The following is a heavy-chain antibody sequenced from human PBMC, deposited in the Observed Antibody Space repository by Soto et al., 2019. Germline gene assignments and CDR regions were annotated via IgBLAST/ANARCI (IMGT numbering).Heavy chain of an antibody. V-gene: IGHV3-21*01. D-gene: IGHD3-22*01. CDR3: ASHPRDSSGYWYYFDY. CDR2: ISSSSTYI. Sequence: EVQLVESGGGLVKPGGSLRLSCAASGFTFSSHSMNWVRQAPGKGLEWVSSISSSSTYIYYADSVKGRFTISRDNATHSLYLQMNSLRAEDTAVYYCASHPRDSSGYWYYFDYWGQGTLVTVSS. CDR1: GFTFSSHS. J-gene: IGHJ4*02.